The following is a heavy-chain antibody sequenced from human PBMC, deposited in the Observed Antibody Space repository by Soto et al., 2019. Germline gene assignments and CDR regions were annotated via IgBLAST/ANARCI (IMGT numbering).Heavy chain of an antibody. CDR2: GSNSRTT. Sequence: QVQLQESGPGLVKPSETLSLTCSVSGVSVSSGWFYWAWIRQPPGKGLEWIGFGSNSRTTNYKPSLKSRITISVDTSRSQISLKVNSLTAADTAVYYCARGATVTQYDYWGQGTQVTVSS. CDR1: GVSVSSGWFY. J-gene: IGHJ4*02. V-gene: IGHV4-61*01. D-gene: IGHD4-17*01. CDR3: ARGATVTQYDY.